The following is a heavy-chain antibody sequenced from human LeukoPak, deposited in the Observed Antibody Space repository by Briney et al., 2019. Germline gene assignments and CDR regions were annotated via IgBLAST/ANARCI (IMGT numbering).Heavy chain of an antibody. CDR1: GFTVSSNF. CDR3: ARDRLPPLGAFDI. J-gene: IGHJ3*02. CDR2: IYSGGNT. D-gene: IGHD3-16*01. Sequence: GGSLRLSCAASGFTVSSNFMSWVRQAPGKGLEWVSVIYSGGNTYYADYVKGRFTISRGNSKNTLYLQMNSLRAEDTAVYHCARDRLPPLGAFDIWGQGTMVTVSS. V-gene: IGHV3-66*01.